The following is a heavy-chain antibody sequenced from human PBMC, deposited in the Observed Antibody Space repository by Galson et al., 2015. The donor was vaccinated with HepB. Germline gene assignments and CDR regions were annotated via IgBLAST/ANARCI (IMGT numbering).Heavy chain of an antibody. V-gene: IGHV6-1*01. CDR2: TYNKSQWYN. Sequence: CAISGDSVSSSSSTWNWIRQSPSRGLEWLGRTYNKSQWYNDYAASVESRITINPDTSKNQFSLQLRSVTPEDSAVYYCARHVGPRWELSPFDYWGQGTRVIVSS. CDR3: ARHVGPRWELSPFDY. CDR1: GDSVSSSSST. D-gene: IGHD1-26*01. J-gene: IGHJ4*02.